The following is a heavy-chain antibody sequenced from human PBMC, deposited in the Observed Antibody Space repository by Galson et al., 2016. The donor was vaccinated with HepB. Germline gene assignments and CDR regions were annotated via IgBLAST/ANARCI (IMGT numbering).Heavy chain of an antibody. D-gene: IGHD2-21*01. V-gene: IGHV1-2*02. CDR1: GYSFTNYF. CDR2: INPQSGDP. CDR3: ARWPTLPQCGEKNCYGGVWFDP. Sequence: SVKVSCKASGYSFTNYFLHWVRQGPGKGLEWMGLINPQSGDPSYAQKFKGRVTMTLDASITTAYLEVSGLTSDDTAVYYCARWPTLPQCGEKNCYGGVWFDPWGQGTLVTVSS. J-gene: IGHJ5*02.